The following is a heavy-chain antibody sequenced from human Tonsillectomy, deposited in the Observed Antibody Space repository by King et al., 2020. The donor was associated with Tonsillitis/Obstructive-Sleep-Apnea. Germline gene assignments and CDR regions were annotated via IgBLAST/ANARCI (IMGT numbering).Heavy chain of an antibody. J-gene: IGHJ1*01. CDR2: IYYSGST. V-gene: IGHV4-59*01. D-gene: IGHD4-17*01. CDR1: GGSISSDY. CDR3: ARGAASGDYGVSAHFQH. Sequence: VQLQESGPGLVKPSETLSLTCTVSGGSISSDYWSWIRQPPGKGLEWIGYIYYSGSTNYNPSLKSRVTISVDTSKNQFSLRLSSVTAADTAVYYCARGAASGDYGVSAHFQHWGQSTLVTVSS.